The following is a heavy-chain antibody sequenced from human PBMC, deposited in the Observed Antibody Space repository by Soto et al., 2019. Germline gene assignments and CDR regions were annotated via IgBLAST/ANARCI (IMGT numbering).Heavy chain of an antibody. V-gene: IGHV4-34*01. CDR2: INHSGST. CDR1: GGSFSDYY. Sequence: SETLSLTCTIYGGSFSDYYWGWIRQPPGKGLEWIAEINHSGSTNYNPSSKSRVTISVDTSKNQFSLKLISVTAADTAVYYCARGLRASYGVRLSYYYYGMDVWGQGTTVTVSS. CDR3: ARGLRASYGVRLSYYYYGMDV. J-gene: IGHJ6*02. D-gene: IGHD3-10*01.